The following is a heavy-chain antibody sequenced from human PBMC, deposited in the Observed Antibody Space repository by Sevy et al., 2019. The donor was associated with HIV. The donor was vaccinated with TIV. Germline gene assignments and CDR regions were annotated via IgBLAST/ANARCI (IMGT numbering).Heavy chain of an antibody. CDR2: IYYSGST. CDR3: ARVNYDSSGYYPTDYGMDV. V-gene: IGHV4-59*01. CDR1: GGSISDYY. J-gene: IGHJ6*02. Sequence: SETLSLTCIVSGGSISDYYWSWIRQPPGKGPEWIGYIYYSGSTKYNPSLKSRVTISVDTSKNQFSLKLSSVTAAETAVYYCARVNYDSSGYYPTDYGMDVWGQGTTVTVSS. D-gene: IGHD3-22*01.